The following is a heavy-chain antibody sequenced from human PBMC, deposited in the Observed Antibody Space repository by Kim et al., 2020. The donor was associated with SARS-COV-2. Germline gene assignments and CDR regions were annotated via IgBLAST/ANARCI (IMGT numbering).Heavy chain of an antibody. D-gene: IGHD6-19*01. V-gene: IGHV1-69*04. CDR1: GGTFSSYA. CDR3: ARDTNSGWYYFDY. J-gene: IGHJ4*02. CDR2: IIPILSIA. Sequence: SVKVSCKASGGTFSSYAISWVRQAPGQGLEWMGRIIPILSIANYAQKFQGRVTITADKSTSTAYMELSSLRSEDTAVYYCARDTNSGWYYFDYWGQGTLVTVSS.